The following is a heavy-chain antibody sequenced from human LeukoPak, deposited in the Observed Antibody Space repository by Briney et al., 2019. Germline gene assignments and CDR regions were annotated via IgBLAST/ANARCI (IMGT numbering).Heavy chain of an antibody. CDR2: IQDDGATT. J-gene: IGHJ4*02. Sequence: GGSLRLSCAASGFTFSNFPMHWVRQAPGKGLEWVALIQDDGATTNYVDSVRGRFTISRDNSKSTVYLQMNSLKPDDTAVYYCATQSITLVVVISPFDYWGQGTLVTVSS. V-gene: IGHV3-30*02. D-gene: IGHD3-22*01. CDR1: GFTFSNFP. CDR3: ATQSITLVVVISPFDY.